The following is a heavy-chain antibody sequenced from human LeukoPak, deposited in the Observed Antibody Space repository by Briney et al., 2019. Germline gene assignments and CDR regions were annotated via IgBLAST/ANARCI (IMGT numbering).Heavy chain of an antibody. Sequence: GGSLRLSCVAPGITFSNYAVSWVRQAPEKGLDWVSVISGSAHKIRYADSVKGRFTISRDNSENIVYLQMNNLRVEDTAVYYCAGRPTGYSSGYIHWGQGTLVTVSS. V-gene: IGHV3-23*01. CDR2: ISGSAHKI. D-gene: IGHD5-18*01. CDR3: AGRPTGYSSGYIH. CDR1: GITFSNYA. J-gene: IGHJ4*02.